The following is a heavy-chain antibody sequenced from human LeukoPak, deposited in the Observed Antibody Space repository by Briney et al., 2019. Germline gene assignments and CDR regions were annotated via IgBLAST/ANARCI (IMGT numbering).Heavy chain of an antibody. D-gene: IGHD2-21*02. J-gene: IGHJ4*02. CDR1: GFTLDDYD. CDR3: AKDKEIVVVTGSLDY. V-gene: IGHV3-9*01. CDR2: ISWNSGSI. Sequence: GGSLRLSCAVSGFTLDDYDMLGVRRAPRRGGVGGSGISWNSGSIGYADSVKGRFTISRDNAKNSLYLQMNSLRAEDTALYYCAKDKEIVVVTGSLDYWGQGTLVTVSS.